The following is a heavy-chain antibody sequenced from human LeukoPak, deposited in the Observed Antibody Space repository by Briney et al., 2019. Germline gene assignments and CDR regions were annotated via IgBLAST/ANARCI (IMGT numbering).Heavy chain of an antibody. CDR2: IYYSGTT. CDR3: ARMTSYSSGCYFDY. J-gene: IGHJ4*02. CDR1: GGSISGYY. Sequence: PSETLSLTCTVTGGSISGYYCSWIRQPPGKGLEWIGFIYYSGTTNYNPSLKSRVTVSVDTSKNQFSLMLSSVTAADTAVYYCARMTSYSSGCYFDYWGQGTLVTVSS. V-gene: IGHV4-59*01. D-gene: IGHD6-19*01.